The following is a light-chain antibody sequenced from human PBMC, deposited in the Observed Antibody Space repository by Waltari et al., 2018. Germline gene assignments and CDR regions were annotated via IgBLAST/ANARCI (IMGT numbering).Light chain of an antibody. J-gene: IGKJ1*01. V-gene: IGKV3-20*01. CDR3: QKYVNLPAT. CDR2: DAS. Sequence: EIVLTQSPGTLSLSPGERATLSCRASQSVGKYLAWYQQKPGQAPRLLMYDASTRATGFPDRFSGSGSGTDFSLTISRLEPEDFAVYYCQKYVNLPATFGQGTKVEIK. CDR1: QSVGKY.